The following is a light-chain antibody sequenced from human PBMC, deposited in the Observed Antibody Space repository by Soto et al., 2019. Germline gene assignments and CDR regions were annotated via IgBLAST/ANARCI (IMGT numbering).Light chain of an antibody. V-gene: IGLV2-14*03. CDR2: DVS. Sequence: QPASVSGSPGQAITISCSGTSSDVGAFNYVSWYQQHPGKAPKLMIYDVSNRPSGVSNRFSGSKSGNTASLTISGLRAEDEADYYCNSYTSNNTYVFGTGTQLTVL. CDR1: SSDVGAFNY. CDR3: NSYTSNNTYV. J-gene: IGLJ1*01.